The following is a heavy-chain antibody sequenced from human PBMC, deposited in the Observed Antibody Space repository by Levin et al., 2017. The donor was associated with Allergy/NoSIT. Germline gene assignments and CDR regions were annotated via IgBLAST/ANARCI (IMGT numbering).Heavy chain of an antibody. D-gene: IGHD3-16*01. CDR3: ARARWGYFDY. V-gene: IGHV4-30-2*01. Sequence: PSETLSLTCAVSGGSISSGGYSWSWIRQPPGKGLEWIGYIYHSGSTYYNPSLKSRVTISVDRSKNQFSLKLSSVTAADTAVYYCARARWGYFDYWGQGTLVTVSS. J-gene: IGHJ4*02. CDR1: GGSISSGGYS. CDR2: IYHSGST.